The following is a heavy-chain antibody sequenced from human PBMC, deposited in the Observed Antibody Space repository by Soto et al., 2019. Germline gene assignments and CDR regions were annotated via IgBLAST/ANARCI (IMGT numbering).Heavy chain of an antibody. V-gene: IGHV4-34*01. D-gene: IGHD1-26*01. J-gene: IGHJ4*02. CDR1: GGSLSRYY. CDR3: ATQTKWELHPFDY. Sequence: QVQLQQWGAGLLKPSETLSLTCAVYGGSLSRYYWTWIRQPPGKGLQWIGEINHSGSTNYNPSRKSRVTISIDTSKNQSSLSLSSVTAADTARYFCATQTKWELHPFDYWDQGALVTVSS. CDR2: INHSGST.